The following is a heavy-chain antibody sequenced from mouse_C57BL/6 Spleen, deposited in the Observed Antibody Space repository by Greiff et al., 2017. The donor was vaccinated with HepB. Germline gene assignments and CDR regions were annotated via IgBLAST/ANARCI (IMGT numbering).Heavy chain of an antibody. CDR1: GYSITSGYY. J-gene: IGHJ1*03. Sequence: EESGPGLVKPSQSLSLTCSVTGYSITSGYYWNWIRQFPGNKLEWMGYISYDGSNNYNPSLKNRISITRDTSKNQFFLKLNSVTTEDTATYYCARGAGYFDVWGTGTTVTVSS. CDR3: ARGAGYFDV. V-gene: IGHV3-6*01. CDR2: ISYDGSN.